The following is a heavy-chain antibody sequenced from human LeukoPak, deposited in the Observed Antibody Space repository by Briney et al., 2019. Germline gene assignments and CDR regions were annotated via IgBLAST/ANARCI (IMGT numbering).Heavy chain of an antibody. CDR3: ARSLMVRGVPFDY. D-gene: IGHD3-10*01. V-gene: IGHV4-34*01. CDR2: INHSGST. CDR1: GGYFIGYY. J-gene: IGHJ4*02. Sequence: SETLSLTCAVYGGYFIGYYWSWIRQPPGKGLEWIGEINHSGSTNYNPSLKSRVTISVDTSKNQFSLKLSSMTAADTAVYYCARSLMVRGVPFDYWGQGTLVTVSS.